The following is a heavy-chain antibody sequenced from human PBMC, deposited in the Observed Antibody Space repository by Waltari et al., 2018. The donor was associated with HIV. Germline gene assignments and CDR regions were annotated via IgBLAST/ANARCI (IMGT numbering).Heavy chain of an antibody. CDR1: GGSFSGYY. CDR2: INHSGST. V-gene: IGHV4-34*01. D-gene: IGHD3-10*01. Sequence: QVKLQKWGAGLLKPSESLSLTCAVHGGSFSGYYCSWHRQPPGKGLEWIGEINHSGSTNYNPSLNTRVTISVETSKNQFSLKLSSVTAADTAVYYCARRSGGSGDAFDIWGQGTMVTVSS. J-gene: IGHJ3*02. CDR3: ARRSGGSGDAFDI.